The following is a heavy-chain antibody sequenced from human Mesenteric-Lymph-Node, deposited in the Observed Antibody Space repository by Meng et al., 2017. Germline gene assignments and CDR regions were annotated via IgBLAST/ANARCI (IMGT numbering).Heavy chain of an antibody. CDR3: AKDLLSVTMAPH. J-gene: IGHJ4*02. Sequence: GESLKISCAASGFTFSSYGMHWVRQAPGKGLEWVAVIWYDGSNKYYADSVKGRFTISRDNSKNTLYLQMNSLRAEDTAVYYCAKDLLSVTMAPHWGQGTLVTVSS. V-gene: IGHV3-33*06. CDR1: GFTFSSYG. CDR2: IWYDGSNK. D-gene: IGHD3-10*01.